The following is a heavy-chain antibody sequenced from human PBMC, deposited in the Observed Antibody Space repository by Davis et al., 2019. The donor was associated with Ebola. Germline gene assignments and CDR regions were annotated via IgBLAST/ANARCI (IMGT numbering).Heavy chain of an antibody. J-gene: IGHJ4*02. D-gene: IGHD1-7*01. CDR3: ARLDRGTGTTTL. CDR1: GYTFTGYY. V-gene: IGHV1-2*02. CDR2: INPNSGGT. Sequence: ASVKVSCKASGYTFTGYYMHWVRQAPGQGLEWMGWINPNSGGTNYAQKFQGRVTMTTDTSTSTAYMELSSLRSEDTAVYYCARLDRGTGTTTLWGQGTLVTVSS.